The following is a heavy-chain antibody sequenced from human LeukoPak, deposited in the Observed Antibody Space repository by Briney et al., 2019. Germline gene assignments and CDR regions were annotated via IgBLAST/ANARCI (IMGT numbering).Heavy chain of an antibody. CDR2: VKQDAGEI. V-gene: IGHV3-7*03. J-gene: IGHJ4*02. CDR3: AKALSSSWAFDY. D-gene: IGHD6-13*01. CDR1: GFTLSGYW. Sequence: GGSLRLSCAASGFTLSGYWMSWVRQLPGKGLEWVANVKQDAGEIRYVDSVKGRFTISRDNAKNSVYLQMNSLRAEDTAIYYCAKALSSSWAFDYWGQGTLVTVSS.